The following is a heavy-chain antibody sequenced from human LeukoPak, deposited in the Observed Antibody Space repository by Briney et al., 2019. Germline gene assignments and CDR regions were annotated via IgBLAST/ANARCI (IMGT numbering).Heavy chain of an antibody. Sequence: SETLSLTCTVSGSSISSYYWSWIRQPPGKGLEWIGYIYYSGSTNYNPSLKSRVTISVDTSKNQFSLKLSSVTAADTAVYYCARAGYSSGWYYFDYWGQGTLVTVSS. CDR1: GSSISSYY. D-gene: IGHD6-19*01. CDR3: ARAGYSSGWYYFDY. V-gene: IGHV4-59*01. CDR2: IYYSGST. J-gene: IGHJ4*02.